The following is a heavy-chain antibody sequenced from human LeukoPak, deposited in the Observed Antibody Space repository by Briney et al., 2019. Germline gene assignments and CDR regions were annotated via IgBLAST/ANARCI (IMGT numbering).Heavy chain of an antibody. Sequence: GESLKISCKGSGYSFTSYWIGWVRQMPGKGLEWTGIIYPGDSDTRYSPSFQGQVIISADKSISTAYLQWSSLKASDTAMYYCARSATVTTIDHWGQGTLVTVSS. CDR1: GYSFTSYW. CDR2: IYPGDSDT. CDR3: ARSATVTTIDH. D-gene: IGHD4-17*01. V-gene: IGHV5-51*01. J-gene: IGHJ4*02.